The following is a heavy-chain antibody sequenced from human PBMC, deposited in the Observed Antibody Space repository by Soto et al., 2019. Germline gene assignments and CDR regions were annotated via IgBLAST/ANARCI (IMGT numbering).Heavy chain of an antibody. V-gene: IGHV4-59*01. CDR2: ISYRGST. Sequence: SETLSLTCIVFAGSITTSYRSWIRQPLGKALEWIGYISYRGSTNYNPSLKSRLTISIDTSKSQISLKLTSMTTADTSVYYCASSGIVGREVNTWFDPWGQGTLVTVSS. CDR3: ASSGIVGREVNTWFDP. D-gene: IGHD3-22*01. CDR1: AGSITTSY. J-gene: IGHJ5*02.